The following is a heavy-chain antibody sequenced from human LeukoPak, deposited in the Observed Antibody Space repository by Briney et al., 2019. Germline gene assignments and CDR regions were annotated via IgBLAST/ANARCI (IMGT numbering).Heavy chain of an antibody. J-gene: IGHJ5*02. CDR1: GFTFSSYA. V-gene: IGHV3-23*01. Sequence: GGSLRLSCAASGFTFSSYAMSWVRQAPGKGLEWVSAISGSGGSTYYVDSVKGRFSISRDNSKNTLYLQMNSLRAEDTAVYYCAKDPQLVWFQGAWFDPWGQGTLVTVSS. CDR3: AKDPQLVWFQGAWFDP. D-gene: IGHD3-10*01. CDR2: ISGSGGST.